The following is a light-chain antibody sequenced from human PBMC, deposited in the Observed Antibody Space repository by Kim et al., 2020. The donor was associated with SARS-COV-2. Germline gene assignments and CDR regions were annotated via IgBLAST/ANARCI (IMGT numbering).Light chain of an antibody. CDR2: VAS. CDR1: QNIGNH. J-gene: IGKJ4*01. CDR3: QQNKDWPLT. Sequence: VSPGETATLPCRASQNIGNHLVWYQQRPGQAPRLIITVASTRATGIPARFSGSGSGTDFTLNIISLQSEDFAVYYCQQNKDWPLTFGGGTKVDIK. V-gene: IGKV3-15*01.